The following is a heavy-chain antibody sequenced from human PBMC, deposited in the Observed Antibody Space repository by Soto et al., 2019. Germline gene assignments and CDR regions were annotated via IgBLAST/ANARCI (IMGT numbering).Heavy chain of an antibody. V-gene: IGHV4-39*01. D-gene: IGHD5-18*01. CDR2: IYYSGST. J-gene: IGHJ6*02. CDR3: ARDTVTYYYYYGMDV. CDR1: GGSISSSSYY. Sequence: SETLSLTCTVSGGSISSSSYYWGWIRQPPGKGLEWIGSIYYSGSTYYNPSLKSRVTISVDTSKNQFSLKLSSVTAADTAVYYCARDTVTYYYYYGMDVWGQGTTVTVSS.